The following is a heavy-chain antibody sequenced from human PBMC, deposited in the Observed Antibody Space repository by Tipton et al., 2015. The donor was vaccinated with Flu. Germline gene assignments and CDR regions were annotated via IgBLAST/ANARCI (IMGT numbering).Heavy chain of an antibody. J-gene: IGHJ4*02. CDR3: AGGSGWLITD. D-gene: IGHD6-19*01. CDR2: IKQDASEK. CDR1: GFRFNTFW. Sequence: SLRLSCAASGFRFNTFWMNWVRQAPGKGLEWVAIIKQDASEKLYVDSVEGRFTISRDNAKNLLSLQMDSLRGDDTAVYYCAGGSGWLITDWGQGTLVTVSS. V-gene: IGHV3-7*01.